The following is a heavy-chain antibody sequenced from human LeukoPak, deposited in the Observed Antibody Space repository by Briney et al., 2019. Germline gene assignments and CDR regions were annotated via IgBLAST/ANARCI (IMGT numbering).Heavy chain of an antibody. CDR2: INHSGST. J-gene: IGHJ4*02. CDR3: ARGPDGGKPEGDY. V-gene: IGHV4-34*01. Sequence: PSETLSLTCAVYGGSFSGYYWSWIRQPPGKGLVWIGEINHSGSTNYNPSLKSRVTISVDTSKNQFSLKLSSVTAADTAVYYCARGPDGGKPEGDYWGQGTLVTVSS. D-gene: IGHD4-23*01. CDR1: GGSFSGYY.